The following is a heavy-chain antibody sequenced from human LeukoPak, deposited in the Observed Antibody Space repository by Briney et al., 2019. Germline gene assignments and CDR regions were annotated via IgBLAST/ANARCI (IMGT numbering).Heavy chain of an antibody. J-gene: IGHJ6*02. CDR1: GFTFSNYG. V-gene: IGHV3-74*01. CDR3: AREWGMDV. Sequence: GGSLRLSCAASGFTFSNYGMQWVRQVSGEGLVWVSRIKSDGTTTGHADFVKGRFTISRDNAKNTLYLQMNSLRAEDTAVYYCAREWGMDVWGQGTTVTVSS. CDR2: IKSDGTTT.